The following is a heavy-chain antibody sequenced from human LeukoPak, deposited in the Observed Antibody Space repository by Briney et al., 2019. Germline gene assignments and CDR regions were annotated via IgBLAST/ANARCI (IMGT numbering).Heavy chain of an antibody. CDR3: ARGSPYYYDSSGLLYYFDY. CDR1: GYTFTIYG. J-gene: IGHJ4*02. V-gene: IGHV1-18*01. D-gene: IGHD3-22*01. Sequence: GASVTVSCTSAGYTFTIYGISWVRQAPGQGLGWMGWISAYNGNTNYAQKLQGRGTMTTDTSTSTAYMELRSLRSGDTAVYYCARGSPYYYDSSGLLYYFDYWGQGTLVTVSS. CDR2: ISAYNGNT.